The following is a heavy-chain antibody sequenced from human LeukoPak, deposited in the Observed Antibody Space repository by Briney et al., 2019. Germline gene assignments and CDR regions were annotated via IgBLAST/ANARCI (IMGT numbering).Heavy chain of an antibody. J-gene: IGHJ4*02. Sequence: SETLSLTCTVSGGSISSYYWSWIRQPPGKGLEWIGYIYYSGSTNYNPSLKSRVTISVDTSKNQFSLKLSSVTAADTAVYYCARAPLGSGYYYDSWGQGTLVTVSS. CDR3: ARAPLGSGYYYDS. V-gene: IGHV4-59*01. CDR2: IYYSGST. D-gene: IGHD3-22*01. CDR1: GGSISSYY.